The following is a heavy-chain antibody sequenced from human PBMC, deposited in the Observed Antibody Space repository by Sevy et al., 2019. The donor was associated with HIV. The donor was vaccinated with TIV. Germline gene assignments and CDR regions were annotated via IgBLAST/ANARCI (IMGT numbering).Heavy chain of an antibody. J-gene: IGHJ4*02. CDR3: VKDVAYDNTYLDY. D-gene: IGHD3-22*01. CDR2: VSGSGGST. Sequence: GGSLRLSCAVSGFTLTSYPMNWVRQAPGKGLEWVSGVSGSGGSTYYADSVKGRFTISRDNSRNTLYLQINSLRAEDTAVYYCVKDVAYDNTYLDYWGQGTLVTVSS. V-gene: IGHV3-23*01. CDR1: GFTLTSYP.